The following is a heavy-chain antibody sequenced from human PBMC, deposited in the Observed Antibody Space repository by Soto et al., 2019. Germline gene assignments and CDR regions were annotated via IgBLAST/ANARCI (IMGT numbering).Heavy chain of an antibody. D-gene: IGHD6-19*01. CDR1: GFTFDDYA. V-gene: IGHV3-9*01. J-gene: IGHJ4*02. Sequence: SLRLSCAASGFTFDDYAMHWVRQAPGKGLEWVSGITWSGGSIGYADSVKGRFTISRDNSKNTLYLQMNSLRAEDTAIYYCANNYRIAVTFDCWGQGTLVTVSS. CDR2: ITWSGGSI. CDR3: ANNYRIAVTFDC.